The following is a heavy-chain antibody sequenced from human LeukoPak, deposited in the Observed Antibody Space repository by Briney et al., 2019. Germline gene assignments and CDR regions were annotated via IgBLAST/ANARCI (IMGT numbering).Heavy chain of an antibody. J-gene: IGHJ4*02. CDR3: ARGVVVTATAAFDY. D-gene: IGHD2-21*02. V-gene: IGHV3-23*01. CDR2: ISGSGHNT. Sequence: PGGTLRLSCAASGFTFSNYGMNWVRQAPGKGLEWVSAISGSGHNTYYADSVKGRFTISRDNSKNTLYLQMNSLRAEDTALYYCARGVVVTATAAFDYWGQGTLVTVSS. CDR1: GFTFSNYG.